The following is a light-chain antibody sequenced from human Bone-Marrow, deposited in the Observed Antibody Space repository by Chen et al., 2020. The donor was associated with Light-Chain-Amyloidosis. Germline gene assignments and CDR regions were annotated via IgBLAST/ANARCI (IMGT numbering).Light chain of an antibody. CDR2: EAT. J-gene: IGLJ2*01. Sequence: QPALSQPASVSGSPGQSITISCTGAGNDVGIYKLVSWYQHHPGKAPKLIIYEATARPSGVSTRFSGSQSGNTASLTISGLQAEDEADYYCCSFAGGVVPFGGGTKVTVL. CDR3: CSFAGGVVP. V-gene: IGLV2-23*01. CDR1: GNDVGIYKL.